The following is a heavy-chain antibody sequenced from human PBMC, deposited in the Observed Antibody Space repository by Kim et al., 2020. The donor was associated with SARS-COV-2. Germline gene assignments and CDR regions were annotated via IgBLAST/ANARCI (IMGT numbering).Heavy chain of an antibody. D-gene: IGHD3-10*02. J-gene: IGHJ4*01. CDR1: GGSISSYN. CDR3: ARAEKDYYVRCWYFYLDD. CDR2: IYYSGST. Sequence: SETLSLTCTVSGGSISSYNWSWIRQPPGKGLEWIGYIYYSGSTNYNPSLKSRVTISVETSKNQFPLTLSSVTAADTAVYYCARAEKDYYVRCWYFYLDDWGQGTPVTVSS. V-gene: IGHV4-59*01.